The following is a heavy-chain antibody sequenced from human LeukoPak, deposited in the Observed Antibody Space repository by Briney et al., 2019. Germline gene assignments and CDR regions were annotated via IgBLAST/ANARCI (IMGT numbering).Heavy chain of an antibody. D-gene: IGHD2-2*01. Sequence: PSETLSLTCAVSGYSISSGYYWGWIRQPPGKGLEWIGSIYHSGSTYYNPSLKSRVTISVDTSKNQFSLKLSSVTAADTAVYYCARLSPAYYFDYWGPGTLVTVSS. CDR3: ARLSPAYYFDY. J-gene: IGHJ4*02. CDR1: GYSISSGYY. V-gene: IGHV4-38-2*01. CDR2: IYHSGST.